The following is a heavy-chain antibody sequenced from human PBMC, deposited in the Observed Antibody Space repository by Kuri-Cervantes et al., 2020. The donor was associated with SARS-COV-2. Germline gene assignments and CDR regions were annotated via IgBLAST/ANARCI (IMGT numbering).Heavy chain of an antibody. CDR1: GGSISSSSYY. Sequence: SETLSLTCTVPGGSISSSSYYWGWIRQPPGKGLEWIGSIYYSGSTYHNPSLKSRVTLSADTSKNQFSLRLTSVTAADTALYYCARQLYYYDSRSHLRGSLDLWGRGAQVTVSS. CDR2: IYYSGST. J-gene: IGHJ2*01. V-gene: IGHV4-39*01. CDR3: ARQLYYYDSRSHLRGSLDL. D-gene: IGHD3-22*01.